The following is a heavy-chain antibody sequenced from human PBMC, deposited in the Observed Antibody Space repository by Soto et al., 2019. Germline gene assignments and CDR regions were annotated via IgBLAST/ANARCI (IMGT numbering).Heavy chain of an antibody. CDR2: IKNKADGGTT. J-gene: IGHJ4*02. CDR3: TSNMSVY. D-gene: IGHD3-3*01. CDR1: GFTFINAW. V-gene: IGHV3-15*07. Sequence: GGSLRLSCAASGFTFINAWMNWVRQAPGKGLEWVGRIKNKADGGTTDYAAPVKGRFTISRDDSKNTLYLQMKDLKTEDTAVYYCTSNMSVYWGQGTLVTVS.